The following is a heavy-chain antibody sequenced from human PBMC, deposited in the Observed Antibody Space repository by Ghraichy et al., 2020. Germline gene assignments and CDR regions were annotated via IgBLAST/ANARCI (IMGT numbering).Heavy chain of an antibody. V-gene: IGHV3-23*01. CDR1: GFTFSSYA. Sequence: GGSLRLSCAASGFTFSSYAMSWVRQAPGKGLEWVSAISGSGGSTYYADSVKGRFTISRDNSKNTLYLQMNSLRAEDTAVYYCAKDHTMSGYLPETDYWGRGTLVTVSS. J-gene: IGHJ4*02. CDR2: ISGSGGST. CDR3: AKDHTMSGYLPETDY. D-gene: IGHD3-3*01.